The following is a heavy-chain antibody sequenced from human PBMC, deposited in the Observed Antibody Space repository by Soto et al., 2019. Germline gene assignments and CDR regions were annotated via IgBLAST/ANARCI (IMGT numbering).Heavy chain of an antibody. J-gene: IGHJ6*01. Sequence: TLTMTCTFSGFSLSTSGMRVSWIRQPPGKALEWLARIDWDDDKFYSTSLKTRLTISKDTSKNQVVLTMTNMDPVDTATYYCAREGELSGSGDYYYGMDVWGQGTTVTVSS. CDR1: GFSLSTSGMR. V-gene: IGHV2-70*04. CDR3: AREGELSGSGDYYYGMDV. D-gene: IGHD3-10*01. CDR2: IDWDDDK.